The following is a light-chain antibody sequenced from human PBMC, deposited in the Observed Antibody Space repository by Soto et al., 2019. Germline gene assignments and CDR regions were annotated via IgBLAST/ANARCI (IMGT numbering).Light chain of an antibody. J-gene: IGKJ4*01. CDR3: QQYNNWRALS. CDR2: GAS. CDR1: QSVSSN. Sequence: EIVMPQSPATLSVSPGERATLSCRASQSVSSNLAWYQQKPDQAPRLLIYGASTRATGLPARFSGGGSGTGVTLTVSSLQSEDFAVYYCQQYNNWRALSFGGGTKVEVK. V-gene: IGKV3-15*01.